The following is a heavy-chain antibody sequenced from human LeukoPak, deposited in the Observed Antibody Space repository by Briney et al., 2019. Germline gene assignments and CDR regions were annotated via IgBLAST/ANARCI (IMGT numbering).Heavy chain of an antibody. Sequence: GETLRLSCVAAGFTFNSYSTSRDRHAPGKGLKPVANIQDGSDKYYVDSVKGRFTISRDNAKNSLYLQMNGLRAEDTAVYYCARVLDSGNYYFDYWGQGTLVTVSS. J-gene: IGHJ4*02. CDR2: IQDGSDK. V-gene: IGHV3-7*02. D-gene: IGHD1-26*01. CDR1: GFTFNSYS. CDR3: ARVLDSGNYYFDY.